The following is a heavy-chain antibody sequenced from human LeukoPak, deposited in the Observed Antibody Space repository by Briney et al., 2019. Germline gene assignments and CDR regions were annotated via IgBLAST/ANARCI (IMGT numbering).Heavy chain of an antibody. J-gene: IGHJ3*01. D-gene: IGHD6-6*01. CDR2: INHSGST. Sequence: SETLSLTCAFYGESFSGYYWSWVRQSPGKGLEWIGEINHSGSTNYNSSLKSRVTISVDTSKSQFSLRLSSVTAADTAVYYCAKVYSSSSRDAFDVWGQGTMVTVSS. CDR1: GESFSGYY. V-gene: IGHV4-34*01. CDR3: AKVYSSSSRDAFDV.